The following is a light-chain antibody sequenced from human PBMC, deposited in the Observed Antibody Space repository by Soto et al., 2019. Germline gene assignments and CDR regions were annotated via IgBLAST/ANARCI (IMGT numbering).Light chain of an antibody. J-gene: IGKJ1*01. V-gene: IGKV3-20*01. CDR1: QSVSSSS. CDR3: QQYGSSPRT. CDR2: GAS. Sequence: NVWTQSPGTLSLSPGERATLFCRASQSVSSSSLAWYQQKPGQAPRLLMYGASSRATGIPDRFSGSGSGTDFTLTIRTREPEDFAVYYCQQYGSSPRTFGQGTKVDIK.